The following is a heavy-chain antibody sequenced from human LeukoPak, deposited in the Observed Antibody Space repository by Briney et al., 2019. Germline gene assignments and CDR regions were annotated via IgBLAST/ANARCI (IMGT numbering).Heavy chain of an antibody. CDR2: ISGSGGST. D-gene: IGHD4-23*01. CDR1: GFTFRGYE. V-gene: IGHV3-23*01. CDR3: AKRTVVTPWYFDY. Sequence: GGSLRLSCEASGFTFRGYEMSWVRQAPGKGLEWVSAISGSGGSTYYADSVKGRFTISRDNSKNTLYLQMNSLRAEDTAVYYCAKRTVVTPWYFDYWGQGTLVTVSS. J-gene: IGHJ4*02.